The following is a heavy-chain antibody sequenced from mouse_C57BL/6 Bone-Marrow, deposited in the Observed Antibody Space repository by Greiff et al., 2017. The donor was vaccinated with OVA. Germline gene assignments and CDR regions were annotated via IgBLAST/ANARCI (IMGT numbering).Heavy chain of an antibody. J-gene: IGHJ4*01. CDR2: IDPENGDT. D-gene: IGHD1-1*01. CDR1: GFNIKDDY. V-gene: IGHV14-4*01. Sequence: VQLQQSGAELVRPGASVKLSCTASGFNIKDDYMHWVKQRPEQGLEWIGWIDPENGDTEYASKFQGKATITADTSSNTAYLQLSSLTSGDTAVYYCNTYYVYYAMDYGGQGTAVTVSS. CDR3: NTYYVYYAMDY.